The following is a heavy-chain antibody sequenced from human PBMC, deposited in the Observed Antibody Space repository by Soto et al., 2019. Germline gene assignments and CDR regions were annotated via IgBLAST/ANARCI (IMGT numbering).Heavy chain of an antibody. CDR3: GSGRSGQIVVFD. D-gene: IGHD6-19*01. CDR1: GYTFTGRY. CDR2: IGPESGAT. J-gene: IGHJ4*01. V-gene: IGHV1-2*02. Sequence: ASVKVSCKASGYTFTGRYIHWVRQAPQQGPEWMGEIGPESGATRYAQKLWGRVTMTMDTSITTVYMELRNLSPDDTAVYYCGSGRSGQIVVFDWGHGTPVTVSS.